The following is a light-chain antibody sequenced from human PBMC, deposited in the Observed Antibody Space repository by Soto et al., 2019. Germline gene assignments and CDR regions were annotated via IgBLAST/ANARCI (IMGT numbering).Light chain of an antibody. CDR2: EVS. Sequence: QSVLTQPPSASGSSGQSVTISCTGTSSDVGGYNYVSWYQQHPGKAPKLMIYEVSKRPSGVPDRFSGSKSGNTASLTVSGLQAEDEADYYCCSYAGSNNWVFGGGTKLTVL. CDR3: CSYAGSNNWV. CDR1: SSDVGGYNY. J-gene: IGLJ2*01. V-gene: IGLV2-8*01.